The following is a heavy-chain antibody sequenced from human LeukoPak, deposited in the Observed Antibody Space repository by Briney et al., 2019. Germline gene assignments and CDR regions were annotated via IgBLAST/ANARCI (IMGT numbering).Heavy chain of an antibody. CDR1: GGSFSGFY. D-gene: IGHD3-10*01. J-gene: IGHJ6*04. V-gene: IGHV4-34*01. CDR2: INHSGST. Sequence: SETLSLTCAVYGGSFSGFYWSWIRQPPGKGLEWIGEINHSGSTNYNPSLKSRVTISVDTSKNQFSLKLSSVTAADTAVYYCARGAYYYGSGSYYNRLYGMDVWGKGTTVTVPS. CDR3: ARGAYYYGSGSYYNRLYGMDV.